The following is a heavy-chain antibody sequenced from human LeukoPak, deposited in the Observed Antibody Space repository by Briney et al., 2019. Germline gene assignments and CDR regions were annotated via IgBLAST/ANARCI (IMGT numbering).Heavy chain of an antibody. CDR3: AKDQGIQLWLKYFQH. V-gene: IGHV3-23*01. J-gene: IGHJ1*01. CDR1: GFTFNNYA. Sequence: GGSLRLSCAASGFTFNNYAMTWVRQAPGKGLEWVSAISGSGGTTLYADSVKGRFTISRDNSKSTLYLQMNGLRAEDTAVYDCAKDQGIQLWLKYFQHWGQGTLVTVSS. D-gene: IGHD5-18*01. CDR2: ISGSGGTT.